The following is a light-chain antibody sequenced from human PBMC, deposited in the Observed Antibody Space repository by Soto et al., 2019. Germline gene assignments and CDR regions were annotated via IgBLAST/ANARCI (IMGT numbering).Light chain of an antibody. Sequence: DIQMTQSPSTLSGSVGDRVTITCRASQTISSWLAWYQQKPGKAPKLLIYKASTLKSGVPSRFSGSGSGTEFTLTISSLQPDDFATYYCQQYNTHLRTFGQGTKVDI. CDR1: QTISSW. CDR2: KAS. CDR3: QQYNTHLRT. V-gene: IGKV1-5*03. J-gene: IGKJ1*01.